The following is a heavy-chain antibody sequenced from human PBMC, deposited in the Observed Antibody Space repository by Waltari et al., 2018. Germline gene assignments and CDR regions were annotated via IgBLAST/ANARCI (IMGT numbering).Heavy chain of an antibody. CDR3: ARRFAYYYDSSGYY. Sequence: QLQLQESGPGLVKPSETLSLTCTVSGGSISSSSYYWGWIRRPPGKGLEWIGSIYYSGSTYYNPSLKSRVTISVDTSKNQFSLKLSSVTAADTAVYYCARRFAYYYDSSGYYWGQGTLVTVSS. CDR2: IYYSGST. V-gene: IGHV4-39*01. D-gene: IGHD3-22*01. CDR1: GGSISSSSYY. J-gene: IGHJ4*02.